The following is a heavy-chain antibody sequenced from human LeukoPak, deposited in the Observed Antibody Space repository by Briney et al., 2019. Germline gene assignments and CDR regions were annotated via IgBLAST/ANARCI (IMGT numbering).Heavy chain of an antibody. CDR3: AISMATITFSWFDP. J-gene: IGHJ5*02. V-gene: IGHV1-69*01. CDR2: IIPIFGTA. Sequence: ASVKVSCKASGGTFSSYAISWVRQAPGQGLEWMGGIIPIFGTANYAQKFQGRVTITADESTSTAYMELSSLRSEDTAVYYCAISMATITFSWFDPWGQGTLVTVPS. D-gene: IGHD5-24*01. CDR1: GGTFSSYA.